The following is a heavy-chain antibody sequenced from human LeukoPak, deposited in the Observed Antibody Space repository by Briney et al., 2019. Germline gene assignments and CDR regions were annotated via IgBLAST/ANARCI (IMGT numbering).Heavy chain of an antibody. V-gene: IGHV4-59*08. D-gene: IGHD1-14*01. CDR1: GGSIFNYF. CDR2: IYYSGST. Sequence: SETLSLTCTVSGGSIFNYFWSWIRQPPGKGLEWIGYIYYSGSTTYNPSFKSRVTISVDTSKNQFSLKLNSVTAADTAVYYCAGRRTFPYWGQGLLVTVSS. CDR3: AGRRTFPY. J-gene: IGHJ4*02.